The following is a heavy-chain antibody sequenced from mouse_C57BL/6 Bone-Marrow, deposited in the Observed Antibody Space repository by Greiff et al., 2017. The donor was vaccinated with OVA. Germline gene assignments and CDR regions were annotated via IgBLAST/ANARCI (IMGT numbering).Heavy chain of an antibody. CDR1: GYTFTDYY. V-gene: IGHV1-75*01. J-gene: IGHJ1*03. CDR2: SFPGSGST. CDR3: ASRGTTEYFDV. D-gene: IGHD1-1*01. Sequence: QVQLKESGPELVKPGASVKISCKASGYTFTDYYINWVKQRPGQGLEWIGWSFPGSGSTYYNEKFKGKATLTVDKSSSTAYMLLSSLTSEDSAVYFCASRGTTEYFDVWGTGTTVTVSS.